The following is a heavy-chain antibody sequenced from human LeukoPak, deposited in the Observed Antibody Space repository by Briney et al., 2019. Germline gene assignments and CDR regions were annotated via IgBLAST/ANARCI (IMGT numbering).Heavy chain of an antibody. V-gene: IGHV3-21*01. CDR3: ASGSTGYYMDV. Sequence: GGSLRLSCAASGFTFSSYSMNWVRQAPGKGLEWVSSISSSSSYIYYADSVKGRSTISRDNAKNSLYLQMNSLRGEDTAVYYCASGSTGYYMDVWGKGTTVTVSS. J-gene: IGHJ6*03. CDR1: GFTFSSYS. CDR2: ISSSSSYI.